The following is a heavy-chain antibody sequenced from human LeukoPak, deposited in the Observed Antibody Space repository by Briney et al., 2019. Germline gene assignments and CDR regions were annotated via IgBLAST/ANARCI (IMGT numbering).Heavy chain of an antibody. CDR1: GYTFTSYD. CDR3: ARGGSMGVLRYFDWLLSANWFDP. Sequence: GASVKVSCKASGYTFTSYDISWVRQATGQGLEWMGWMNPNSGNTGYAQKFQGRVTMTRNTSISTAYMELSSLRSEDTAVYYCARGGSMGVLRYFDWLLSANWFDPWGQGTLVTVSS. D-gene: IGHD3-9*01. J-gene: IGHJ5*02. V-gene: IGHV1-8*01. CDR2: MNPNSGNT.